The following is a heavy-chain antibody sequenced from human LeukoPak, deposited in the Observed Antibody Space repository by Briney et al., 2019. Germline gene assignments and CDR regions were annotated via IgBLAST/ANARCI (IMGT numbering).Heavy chain of an antibody. V-gene: IGHV1-2*02. CDR3: ARQDLRNFDY. J-gene: IGHJ4*02. Sequence: EASVKVSCKASGYTFTGYYMHWVRQAPGQGLEWMGWINPNSDGTKYAQKFQGRVTMTRDTSITTVYMEVSSLTSDDTAVYYCARQDLRNFDYWGQGTLVTVSS. D-gene: IGHD4-17*01. CDR2: INPNSDGT. CDR1: GYTFTGYY.